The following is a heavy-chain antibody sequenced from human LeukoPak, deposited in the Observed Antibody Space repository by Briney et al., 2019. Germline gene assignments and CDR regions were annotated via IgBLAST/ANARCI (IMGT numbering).Heavy chain of an antibody. D-gene: IGHD2-2*01. V-gene: IGHV4-34*01. J-gene: IGHJ6*02. CDR2: INHSGST. CDR3: ARAVSSPYYYYGMDV. CDR1: GGSFSGYY. Sequence: PSETLSLTCAVYGGSFSGYYWSWIRQPPGKGLEWIGEINHSGSTNYNPSLKSRVTISVDTSKNQFSLKLSSVTAADTAVYYCARAVSSPYYYYGMDVWGQGTTVTVSS.